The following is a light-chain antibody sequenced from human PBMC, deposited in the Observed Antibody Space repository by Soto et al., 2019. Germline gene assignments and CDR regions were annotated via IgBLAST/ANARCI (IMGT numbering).Light chain of an antibody. CDR1: QSISNH. Sequence: EIHTTQSSSSLSESVEDIHIITCRASQSISNHLNWYQQKPGKAPKLLLFAASSLQSGVPSTFSGSGSGTEFTLTISSLQTEDFATYYCQQRYSTPPRLTFGTGTKVDIK. V-gene: IGKV1-39*01. J-gene: IGKJ3*01. CDR2: AAS. CDR3: QQRYSTPPRLT.